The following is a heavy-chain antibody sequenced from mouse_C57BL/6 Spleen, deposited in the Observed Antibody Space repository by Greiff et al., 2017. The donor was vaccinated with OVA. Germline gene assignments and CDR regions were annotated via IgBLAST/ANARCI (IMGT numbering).Heavy chain of an antibody. V-gene: IGHV1-82*01. J-gene: IGHJ2*01. CDR2: IYPGDGDT. CDR1: GYAFSSSW. D-gene: IGHD2-3*01. Sequence: VQLQESGPELVKPGASVKISCKASGYAFSSSWMNWVKQRPGKGLEWIGRIYPGDGDTNYNGKFKGKATLTADKSSSTAYMQLSSLTSEDSAVYFCVYDGYYEGYFDYWGQGTTLTVSS. CDR3: VYDGYYEGYFDY.